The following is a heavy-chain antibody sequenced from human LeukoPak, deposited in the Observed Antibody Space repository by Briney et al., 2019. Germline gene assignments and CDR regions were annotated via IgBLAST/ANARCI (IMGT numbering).Heavy chain of an antibody. V-gene: IGHV3-23*01. D-gene: IGHD3-22*01. CDR2: ISAAGDST. CDR1: GFTFSTYV. J-gene: IGHJ4*02. CDR3: ARDFDYDSSGYSVY. Sequence: PGGSLRLSCAASGFTFSTYVMTWVRQAPGKGLEWVSTISAAGDSTYYSDSVKGRFTISRDNVKNSLYLQMNSLRAEDTAVYYCARDFDYDSSGYSVYWGQGTLVTVSS.